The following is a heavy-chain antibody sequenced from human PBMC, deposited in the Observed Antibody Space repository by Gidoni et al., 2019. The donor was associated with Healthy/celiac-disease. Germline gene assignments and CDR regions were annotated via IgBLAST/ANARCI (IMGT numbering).Heavy chain of an antibody. V-gene: IGHV4-34*01. D-gene: IGHD2-2*01. CDR2: INHSGST. CDR3: ARSGLLIGVVPAAIPNDAFDI. J-gene: IGHJ3*02. CDR1: GGSFSGYS. Sequence: QVQLQQWGAGLLKPSETLSLTCAVYGGSFSGYSWSWIRQPPGKGLEWIGEINHSGSTNYNQSLNSRVTILVDTSKNQFSLKLSSVTAADTAVYYCARSGLLIGVVPAAIPNDAFDIWGQGKMVTVSS.